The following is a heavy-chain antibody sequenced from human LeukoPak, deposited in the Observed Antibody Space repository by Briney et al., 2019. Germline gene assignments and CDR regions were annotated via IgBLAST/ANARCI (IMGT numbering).Heavy chain of an antibody. J-gene: IGHJ4*02. V-gene: IGHV3-11*01. CDR3: ARRAVAGYYFDY. Sequence: GGSLRLSCAAPGFTFSDYYMSWIRQAPGKGLQWVSYISSSGSTIYYADSVKGRFTISRDNAKNSLYLQMNSLRAEDTAVYYCARRAVAGYYFDYWGQGTLVTVSS. CDR1: GFTFSDYY. D-gene: IGHD6-19*01. CDR2: ISSSGSTI.